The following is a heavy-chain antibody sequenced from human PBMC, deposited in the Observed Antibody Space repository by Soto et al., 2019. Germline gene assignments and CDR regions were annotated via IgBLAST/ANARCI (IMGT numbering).Heavy chain of an antibody. V-gene: IGHV3-30*03. CDR2: ISDDGSNK. J-gene: IGHJ4*02. CDR3: ARDFWSGFCFYY. D-gene: IGHD3-3*01. CDR1: GFTFRTFG. Sequence: QVQLVDSGGGVGQPGRSLRLTCAASGFTFRTFGMHWVRQAPGKGLEWVAVISDDGSNKYYADSVKGRFAISRDNSKNTLYLQMNSLGAEDTAVYYCARDFWSGFCFYYWGQGTLVTVSS.